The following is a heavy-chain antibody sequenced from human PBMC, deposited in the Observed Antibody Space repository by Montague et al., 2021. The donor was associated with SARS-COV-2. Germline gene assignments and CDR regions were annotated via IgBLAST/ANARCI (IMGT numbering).Heavy chain of an antibody. D-gene: IGHD2-21*01. V-gene: IGHV4-39*01. CDR2: VHYSGRP. CDR1: GDSISSSSYN. Sequence: SETLSLTCTVSGDSISSSSYNWGWIRQPPGKGLEWIVSVHYSGRPYYNPSLKSRVTIYVDTSKNQLSLKLSSVTAADTAVYYCARQDAWAYCGGECYRGWFDSWGQGTLVTVSS. J-gene: IGHJ5*01. CDR3: ARQDAWAYCGGECYRGWFDS.